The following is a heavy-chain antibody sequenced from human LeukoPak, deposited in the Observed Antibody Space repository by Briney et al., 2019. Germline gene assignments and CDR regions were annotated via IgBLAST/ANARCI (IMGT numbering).Heavy chain of an antibody. CDR2: INHSGST. CDR1: GGSFSGYY. J-gene: IGHJ4*02. Sequence: PSETLSLTCAVYGGSFSGYYWSWIRQPPGKGLEWIGEINHSGSTNYNPSLKSRVTISVDTSKNQFSLKLSSVTAADTAVYYCASRPSVVVVAAYYFDYWGQGTRVTVSS. CDR3: ASRPSVVVVAAYYFDY. V-gene: IGHV4-34*01. D-gene: IGHD2-15*01.